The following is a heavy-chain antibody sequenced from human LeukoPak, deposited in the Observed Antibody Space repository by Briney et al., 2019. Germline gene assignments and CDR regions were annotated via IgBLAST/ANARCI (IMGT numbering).Heavy chain of an antibody. D-gene: IGHD7-27*01. V-gene: IGHV1-24*01. CDR3: ATPGTGKDPYYFDY. CDR2: FDPEDGET. CDR1: GYTLTELS. Sequence: GASVKVSCKVSGYTLTELSMHWVRQAPGKGLEWMGGFDPEDGETIYAQKFQGRVTMTEDTSTDTAYMELSSLRSEDTAVYYCATPGTGKDPYYFDYWGQGTLATVSS. J-gene: IGHJ4*02.